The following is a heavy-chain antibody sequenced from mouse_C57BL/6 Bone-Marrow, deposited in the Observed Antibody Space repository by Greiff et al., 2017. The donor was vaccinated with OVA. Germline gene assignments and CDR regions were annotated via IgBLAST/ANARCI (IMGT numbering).Heavy chain of an antibody. V-gene: IGHV1-42*01. J-gene: IGHJ2*01. CDR2: INPSTGGT. Sequence: EVQLLQSGPELVKPGASVKISCTASGYSFTGYYMNWVKQRPEKSLEWFGVINPSTGGTTYNQKFKAKATFTVDKSSSTDYMQVKSLASEDSAVYYCARLEAYYFDYWGQGTTLTVSS. CDR3: ARLEAYYFDY. CDR1: GYSFTGYY.